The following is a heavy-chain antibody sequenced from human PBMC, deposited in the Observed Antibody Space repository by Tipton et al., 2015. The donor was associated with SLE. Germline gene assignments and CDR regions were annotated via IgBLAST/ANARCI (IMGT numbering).Heavy chain of an antibody. CDR1: GGSISSSSYY. D-gene: IGHD3-3*01. Sequence: TLSLTCTVSGGSISSSSYYWSWIRQPPGKGLEWIGEINHSGSTNYNPSLKSRVTISVDTSKNQFSLKLSSVTAADTAVYYCASRTLWGGLDYWGQGTLVTVSS. V-gene: IGHV4-39*07. CDR2: INHSGST. CDR3: ASRTLWGGLDY. J-gene: IGHJ4*02.